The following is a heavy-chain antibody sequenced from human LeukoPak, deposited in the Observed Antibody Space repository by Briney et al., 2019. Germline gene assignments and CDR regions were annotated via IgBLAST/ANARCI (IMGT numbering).Heavy chain of an antibody. Sequence: SETLSLTCTVSSGSISSSSYYWGWIRQPPGKGLEWIGSVYYSGTTYYNPSLKSRVTISVDTSKNQFSLKLSSMTAADTAVYYCARDPAWRTNSGNYGWRFDPWGQGTLVTVSS. V-gene: IGHV4-39*07. CDR3: ARDPAWRTNSGNYGWRFDP. CDR2: VYYSGTT. D-gene: IGHD1-26*01. J-gene: IGHJ5*02. CDR1: SGSISSSSYY.